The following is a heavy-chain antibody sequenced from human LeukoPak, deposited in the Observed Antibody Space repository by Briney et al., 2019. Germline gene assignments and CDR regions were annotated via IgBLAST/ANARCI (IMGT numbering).Heavy chain of an antibody. CDR3: ARAQSPAAAGTLRFDP. CDR2: IYSGGST. Sequence: GGSLRLSCAASGFTVSSNYMSWVRQAPGKGLEWVSVIYSGGSTYYADSVKGRFTISRDNSKNTLYLQMNSLRAEDTAVYYCARAQSPAAAGTLRFDPWGQGTLVTVSS. J-gene: IGHJ5*02. CDR1: GFTVSSNY. V-gene: IGHV3-53*01. D-gene: IGHD6-13*01.